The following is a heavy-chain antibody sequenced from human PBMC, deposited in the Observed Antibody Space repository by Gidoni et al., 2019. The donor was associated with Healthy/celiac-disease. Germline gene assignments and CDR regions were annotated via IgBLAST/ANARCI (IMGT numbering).Heavy chain of an antibody. CDR2: SSSSSSYI. V-gene: IGHV3-21*01. CDR1: GFTFSSDS. Sequence: EVQLVESGGGLVKPGGSLRLSCAASGFTFSSDSMNWVRQAPGKGLEWVSSSSSSSSYIYYADAVKGRFTIARDNAKNSLYLQMNSLRAEDTAVYYCARAEYSSSLDAFDIWGQGTMVTVSS. J-gene: IGHJ3*02. D-gene: IGHD6-6*01. CDR3: ARAEYSSSLDAFDI.